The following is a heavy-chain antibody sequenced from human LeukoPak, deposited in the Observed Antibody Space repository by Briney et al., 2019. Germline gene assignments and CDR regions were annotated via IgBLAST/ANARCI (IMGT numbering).Heavy chain of an antibody. CDR3: ARVRYGFWSGYYPYYYYGMDV. CDR2: IYYSGST. CDR1: GGSISSGGYY. D-gene: IGHD3-3*01. V-gene: IGHV4-31*03. J-gene: IGHJ6*02. Sequence: PSQTLSLTCTVSGGSISSGGYYWSWIRQHPGKGLEWIGYIYYSGSTYYNPSLKSRVTISVDTSKNQFSLKLSSVTAADTAVYYCARVRYGFWSGYYPYYYYGMDVWGQGTTVTVSS.